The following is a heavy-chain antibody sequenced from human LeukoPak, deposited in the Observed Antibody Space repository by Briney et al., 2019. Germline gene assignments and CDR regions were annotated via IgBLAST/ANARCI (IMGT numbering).Heavy chain of an antibody. V-gene: IGHV1-2*02. CDR2: INPNSGGT. CDR3: ARDQVGVDP. J-gene: IGHJ5*02. Sequence: ASVKVSCKASGYTFTDSYIHWVRQAPGQGLEWMGWINPNSGGTNYAQNFQGRVTMTRDTSIGTAYMELSRLRSDDTAVYYCARDQVGVDPWAREPWSPSPQ. D-gene: IGHD1-26*01. CDR1: GYTFTDSY.